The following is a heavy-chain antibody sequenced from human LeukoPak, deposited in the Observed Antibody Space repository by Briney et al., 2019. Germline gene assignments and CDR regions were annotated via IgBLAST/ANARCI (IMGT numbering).Heavy chain of an antibody. Sequence: SVTVSCKASGGTFSIYAISWVRQAPGRGLEWMGGIIPIFGTTNYAQKFQDRVTITADKSTSTAYMELSSLRSEDTAVYYCARVVGLTGYSSSWYSGYYYYMDVWGKGPRSPSP. CDR1: GGTFSIYA. J-gene: IGHJ6*03. V-gene: IGHV1-69*06. CDR3: ARVVGLTGYSSSWYSGYYYYMDV. D-gene: IGHD6-13*01. CDR2: IIPIFGTT.